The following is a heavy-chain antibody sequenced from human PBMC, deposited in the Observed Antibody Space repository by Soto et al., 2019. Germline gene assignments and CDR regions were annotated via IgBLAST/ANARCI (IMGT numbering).Heavy chain of an antibody. Sequence: EVQLLESGGGLVQPGGSLRLSCAASGFTFSSYGMTWVRQAPGKGLEWVSFSSATGAGTYYADSVKGRFTISRDNSKNTLYRQMTRLRADDPAVYYCAKDRRAGGNYGFYSDFWGQGALVIVSS. CDR1: GFTFSSYG. J-gene: IGHJ4*02. CDR2: SSATGAGT. D-gene: IGHD1-7*01. CDR3: AKDRRAGGNYGFYSDF. V-gene: IGHV3-23*01.